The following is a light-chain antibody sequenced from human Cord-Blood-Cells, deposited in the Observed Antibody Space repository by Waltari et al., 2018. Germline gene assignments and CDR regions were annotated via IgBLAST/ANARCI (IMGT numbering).Light chain of an antibody. CDR3: CSYAGSSTWV. CDR2: EGS. Sequence: QSALTQPASVSGSPGPSITISCTGTSSDVGSYNLVSWYQQHPGKAPKLMIYEGSKRPSGVSNRFSGSKSGNTASRTSSGLQAEDEADYYCCSYAGSSTWVFGGGTKLTVL. J-gene: IGLJ3*02. V-gene: IGLV2-23*01. CDR1: SSDVGSYNL.